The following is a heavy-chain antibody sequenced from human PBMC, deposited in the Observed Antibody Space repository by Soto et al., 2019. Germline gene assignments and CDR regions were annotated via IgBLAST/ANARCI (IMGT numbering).Heavy chain of an antibody. V-gene: IGHV4-31*03. J-gene: IGHJ5*02. CDR1: GGSISSGGYY. CDR3: AREGYSSGWSYNWFDP. CDR2: IYYSGST. D-gene: IGHD6-19*01. Sequence: QVQLQESGPGLVKPSQTLSLTCTVSGGSISSGGYYWSWIRQHPGKGLEWIGYIYYSGSTYYNPSHGMRITLSXXTXKXXFSLQLSSVTAADTAVYSCAREGYSSGWSYNWFDPWGQGTLVTVS.